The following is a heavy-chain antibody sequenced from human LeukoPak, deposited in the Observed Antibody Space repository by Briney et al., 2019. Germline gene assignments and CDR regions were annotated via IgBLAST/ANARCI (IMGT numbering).Heavy chain of an antibody. CDR3: ARASGLRFLEWFLDY. V-gene: IGHV3-48*03. CDR1: GFTFSSYE. J-gene: IGHJ4*02. Sequence: PGGSLRLSCAASGFTFSSYEMNWVRQAPGKGLERVSYISSSGSTIYYADSVKGRFTISRDNAKNALYLQMNSLRAEDTAVYYCARASGLRFLEWFLDYWGQGTLVTVSS. CDR2: ISSSGSTI. D-gene: IGHD3-3*01.